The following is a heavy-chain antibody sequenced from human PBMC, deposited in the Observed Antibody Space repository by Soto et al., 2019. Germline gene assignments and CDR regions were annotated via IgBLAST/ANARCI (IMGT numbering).Heavy chain of an antibody. CDR2: IYFDGSNK. CDR3: ARVGGTVTSDY. V-gene: IGHV3-33*01. CDR1: GFSFSTYG. D-gene: IGHD4-17*01. J-gene: IGHJ4*02. Sequence: QVQLVESGGGVVQPGRSLRLSCAASGFSFSTYGMHWVRQAPGKGLEWLALIYFDGSNKYYADSVKGRFTISRDNSKNKLYLQMSRLRAEDRAVCYCARVGGTVTSDYWGQGTLVTVSS.